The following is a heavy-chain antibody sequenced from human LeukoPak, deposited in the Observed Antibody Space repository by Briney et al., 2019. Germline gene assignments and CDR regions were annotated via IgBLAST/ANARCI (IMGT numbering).Heavy chain of an antibody. V-gene: IGHV1-69*13. Sequence: ASVKVSCKASGGTFSSYAISWVRQAPGQGLEWMGGIIPIFGTANYAQKFQGRVTITADESTSTAYLELSSLRSEDTAVYYCLITMVRGGRFQDDYWGQGTLVTVSS. CDR3: LITMVRGGRFQDDY. D-gene: IGHD3-10*01. CDR2: IIPIFGTA. CDR1: GGTFSSYA. J-gene: IGHJ4*02.